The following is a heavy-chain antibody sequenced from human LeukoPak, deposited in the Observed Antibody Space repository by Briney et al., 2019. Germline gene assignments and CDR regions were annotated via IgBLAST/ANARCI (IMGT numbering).Heavy chain of an antibody. CDR3: ARERLPDDY. D-gene: IGHD4-11*01. CDR1: GFSFSTYS. J-gene: IGHJ4*02. Sequence: KPGGSLRLSCAASGFSFSTYSMNWVRQAPGKGLEWVSSISAASNYIYYADSVKGRFTISRDNAKNSLYLQMNSLRAEDTAVYYCARERLPDDYWGQGNLVTVSS. V-gene: IGHV3-21*01. CDR2: ISAASNYI.